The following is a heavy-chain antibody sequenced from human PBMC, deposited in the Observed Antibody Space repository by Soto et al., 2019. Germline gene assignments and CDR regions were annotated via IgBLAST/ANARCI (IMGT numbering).Heavy chain of an antibody. V-gene: IGHV1-18*01. D-gene: IGHD2-15*01. CDR1: GYTFTSYG. Sequence: ASVKVSCKASGYTFTSYGINWVRQAPGQGLEWMGWISAYNGNTNYAQKLQGRVTMTTDTSTSTAYMELSSLRSEDTAVYYCARTGRGYCSGGSCYRFDYWGQGTLVTVSS. J-gene: IGHJ4*02. CDR3: ARTGRGYCSGGSCYRFDY. CDR2: ISAYNGNT.